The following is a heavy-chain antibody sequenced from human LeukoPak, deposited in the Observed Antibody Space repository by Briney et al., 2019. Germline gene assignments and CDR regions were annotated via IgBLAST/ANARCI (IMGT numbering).Heavy chain of an antibody. V-gene: IGHV4-59*08. Sequence: SETLSLTCTVSGGSISSYYWSWIRQPPGKGLEWIGYIYYSGGTNYNPSLKSRVTMSVDTSKNQFSLKLSSVTAADTAVYYCARQEYSSGWYPFDYWGQGTLVTVSS. CDR1: GGSISSYY. J-gene: IGHJ4*02. D-gene: IGHD6-19*01. CDR2: IYYSGGT. CDR3: ARQEYSSGWYPFDY.